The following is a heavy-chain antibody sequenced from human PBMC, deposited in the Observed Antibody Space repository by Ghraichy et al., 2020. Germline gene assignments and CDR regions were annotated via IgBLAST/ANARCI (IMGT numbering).Heavy chain of an antibody. CDR1: GFTFSNYW. CDR3: VRGGVEY. Sequence: GESLNISCAASGFTFSNYWMHWVRQVPGKGLVWVSRINGDGSSTNYADFVKGRFTISRDNAQNTLYLQMNSLRAEDTAVYFCVRGGVEYWGQGTLVTVSS. V-gene: IGHV3-74*01. J-gene: IGHJ4*02. CDR2: INGDGSST.